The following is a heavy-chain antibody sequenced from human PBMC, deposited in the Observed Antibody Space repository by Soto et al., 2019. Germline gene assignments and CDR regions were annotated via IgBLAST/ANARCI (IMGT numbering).Heavy chain of an antibody. CDR3: ARLHGYCISSSCHGHYAMDV. J-gene: IGHJ6*02. Sequence: SSETLSLTCAVYGVSFSGYYWSWIRQPPGKGLEWIGEINHSGSTNYNPSLNSRVTVSVDTSKNQFSLKVTSVTAADTAVYYCARLHGYCISSSCHGHYAMDVWGQGTTVTAP. CDR1: GVSFSGYY. V-gene: IGHV4-34*01. D-gene: IGHD2-2*01. CDR2: INHSGST.